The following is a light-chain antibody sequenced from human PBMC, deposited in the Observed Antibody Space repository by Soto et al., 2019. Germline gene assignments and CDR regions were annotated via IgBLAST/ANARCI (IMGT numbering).Light chain of an antibody. Sequence: QSALTQPASVSGSPGQSITISCTGTSSDVGGYNYVSWYQQHPGKAPKLMIYEVSNRPSGVSNRFSGSKSGNTASLAISGLHAEDEADYYCSSFTSTSTLDFGAGTKVTVL. J-gene: IGLJ1*01. CDR2: EVS. CDR3: SSFTSTSTLD. CDR1: SSDVGGYNY. V-gene: IGLV2-14*01.